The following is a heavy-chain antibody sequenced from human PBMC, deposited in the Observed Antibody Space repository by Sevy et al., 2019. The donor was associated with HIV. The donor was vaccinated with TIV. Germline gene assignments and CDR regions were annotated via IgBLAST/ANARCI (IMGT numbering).Heavy chain of an antibody. D-gene: IGHD2-21*02. Sequence: GGSLRLSCAASGFTFSHYDMHWVRQAPGKGLEWVAVISHDGNYKNYADSVRDRLTISRDNFKNTLYLQMNSLRVEYTALYFCSRLFSCGGDCYYLDYWGQGALVTVSS. CDR3: SRLFSCGGDCYYLDY. J-gene: IGHJ4*02. V-gene: IGHV3-30-3*01. CDR2: ISHDGNYK. CDR1: GFTFSHYD.